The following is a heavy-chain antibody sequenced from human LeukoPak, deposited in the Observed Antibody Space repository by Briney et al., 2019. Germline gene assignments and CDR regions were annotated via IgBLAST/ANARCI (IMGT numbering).Heavy chain of an antibody. Sequence: GGSLRLSCAASGFTINTNYMSWVRQAPGKGLEWVSGIYTGNSTIYADSVRGRFTISRDNSKNTFYLQMNSLRADDTAVYYCVGYHSESPAPWGQGTLVTVSS. V-gene: IGHV3-53*01. J-gene: IGHJ5*02. CDR3: VGYHSESPAP. D-gene: IGHD3-10*01. CDR1: GFTINTNY. CDR2: IYTGNST.